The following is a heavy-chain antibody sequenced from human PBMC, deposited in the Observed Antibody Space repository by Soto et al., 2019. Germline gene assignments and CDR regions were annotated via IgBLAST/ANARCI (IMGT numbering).Heavy chain of an antibody. V-gene: IGHV4-39*01. CDR1: GVPITSTTHY. CDR2: VYYTGTT. CDR3: ARLSYCFTDGCIFDS. Sequence: QLHLQESGPRLLKPSETLSLTCTVSGVPITSTTHYWAWIHQPPGKRLEWIGSVYYTGTTYSAASLTSRLTMSVDTSKNQFSLNVNSVTAADTALYYCARLSYCFTDGCIFDSWGQGILVTVSS. D-gene: IGHD2-8*02. J-gene: IGHJ4*02.